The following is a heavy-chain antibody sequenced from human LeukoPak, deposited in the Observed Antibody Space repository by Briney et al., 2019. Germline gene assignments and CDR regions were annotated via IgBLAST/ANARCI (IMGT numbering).Heavy chain of an antibody. CDR1: GFTFSSSW. CDR3: VRGAGFITDY. Sequence: GRSLRLSCAASGFTFSSSWMHWVRQAPGKGLEWVANINQDVSEKYYVDSVKGRFTISRDNARSSLYLQMNSLRAEDTAVYYCVRGAGFITDYWGQGTLVTVSS. D-gene: IGHD3-9*01. V-gene: IGHV3-7*01. J-gene: IGHJ4*02. CDR2: INQDVSEK.